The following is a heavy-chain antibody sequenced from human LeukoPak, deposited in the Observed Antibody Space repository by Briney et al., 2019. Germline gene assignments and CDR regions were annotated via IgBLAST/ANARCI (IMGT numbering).Heavy chain of an antibody. CDR3: ARNGYYSSDY. D-gene: IGHD4-17*01. CDR1: GGPISSYW. Sequence: GPLSLTCAVSGGPISSYWWSWVRQPPGKGLEWIGEIFHSGSTSYNPSLKSRVTISIDKSKNQFSLKLTSVTAADTAVYYCARNGYYSSDYWGQGTLVTVSS. J-gene: IGHJ4*02. V-gene: IGHV4-4*02. CDR2: IFHSGST.